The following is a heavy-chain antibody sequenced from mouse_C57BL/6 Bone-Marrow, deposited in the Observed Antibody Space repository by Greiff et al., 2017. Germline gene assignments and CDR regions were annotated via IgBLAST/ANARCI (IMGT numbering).Heavy chain of an antibody. CDR3: ANWSSYDCYFDV. CDR1: GYTFTSYW. CDR2: IDPSDSDT. J-gene: IGHJ1*03. V-gene: IGHV1-52*01. D-gene: IGHD1-1*01. Sequence: QVQLQQPGAELVRPGSSVKLSCKASGYTFTSYWMNWVKQRPIQGLEWIGNIDPSDSDTQYNQKFKDKATLTVEKSSSTAYMQLSSLTSEDSAVYCCANWSSYDCYFDVWGTGTTVTVSS.